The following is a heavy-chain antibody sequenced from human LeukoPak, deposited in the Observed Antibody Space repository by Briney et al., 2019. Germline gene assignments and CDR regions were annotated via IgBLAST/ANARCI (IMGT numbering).Heavy chain of an antibody. Sequence: GGSQRLSCAASGFTFSSSAMTWVRQAPGKGLEWVSAISGSGGTTYYADSVKGRFTISRDNSKNTLYLQMNSLRAEDTAVYYCAKEYRYFDYWGQGTLVTVSS. CDR2: ISGSGGTT. V-gene: IGHV3-23*01. CDR3: AKEYRYFDY. CDR1: GFTFSSSA. J-gene: IGHJ4*02. D-gene: IGHD2-2*02.